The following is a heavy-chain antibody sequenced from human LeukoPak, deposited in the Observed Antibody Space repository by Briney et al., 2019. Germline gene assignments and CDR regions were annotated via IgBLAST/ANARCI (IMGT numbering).Heavy chain of an antibody. Sequence: PSETLSLTCTVSGGSISSSSFYWDWIRQPPGKGLEWIGTIFYSGSTYYNPSLKSRITTSVDTSKNQFSLKLSSVTAADTAVYYCARHSRSGYSDYESAFDIWGQGTMVIVSS. V-gene: IGHV4-39*01. J-gene: IGHJ3*02. CDR2: IFYSGST. D-gene: IGHD5-12*01. CDR1: GGSISSSSFY. CDR3: ARHSRSGYSDYESAFDI.